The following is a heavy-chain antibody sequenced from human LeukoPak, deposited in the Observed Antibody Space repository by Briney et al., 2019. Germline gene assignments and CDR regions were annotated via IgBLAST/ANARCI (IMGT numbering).Heavy chain of an antibody. J-gene: IGHJ4*02. CDR1: GYTFTSYG. CDR2: ISAYNGNT. Sequence: GASVKVSCKASGYTFTSYGISWVRQAPGQGLEWMGWISAYNGNTNYAQKLQGRVTMTTDTSTGTAYMELRSLRSDDTAVYYCARMDYGGNGSPPAYWGQGTLVTVSS. CDR3: ARMDYGGNGSPPAY. D-gene: IGHD4-23*01. V-gene: IGHV1-18*01.